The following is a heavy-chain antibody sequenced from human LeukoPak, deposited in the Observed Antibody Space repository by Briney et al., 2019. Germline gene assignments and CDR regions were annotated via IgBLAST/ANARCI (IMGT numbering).Heavy chain of an antibody. D-gene: IGHD6-19*01. J-gene: IGHJ3*02. CDR2: IYYSGST. Sequence: SETLSLTCTVPGGSISSSSYYWCWIRQPPGKGLEWIGRIYYSGSTYYNPSLKSRVTISVDTAKNQFSLKLSSVTAADTAVYFCARDLTRDSSGLSDAFEIWGQGTMVTVSS. CDR1: GGSISSSSYY. CDR3: ARDLTRDSSGLSDAFEI. V-gene: IGHV4-39*07.